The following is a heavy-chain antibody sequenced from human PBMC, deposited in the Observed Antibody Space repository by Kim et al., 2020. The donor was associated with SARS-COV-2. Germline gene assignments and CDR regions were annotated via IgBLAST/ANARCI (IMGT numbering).Heavy chain of an antibody. V-gene: IGHV3-21*01. D-gene: IGHD2-15*01. CDR2: ISSSSSYI. CDR3: ARVVRSFSGYCSGGSCGPFHENGFDH. J-gene: IGHJ5*02. CDR1: GFTFSSYS. Sequence: GGSLRLSCAASGFTFSSYSMNWVRQAPGKGLEWVSSISSSSSYIYYADSVKGRFTISRDNAKNSLYLQMNSVRAEDTAVYYCARVVRSFSGYCSGGSCGPFHENGFDHWGQGTLVTVSS.